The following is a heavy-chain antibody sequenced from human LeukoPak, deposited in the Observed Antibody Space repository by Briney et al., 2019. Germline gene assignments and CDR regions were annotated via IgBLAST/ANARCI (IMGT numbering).Heavy chain of an antibody. CDR3: EREGGNYYYIDV. J-gene: IGHJ6*03. Sequence: SQTLSLTCAISGDSVSSNSAAWHWIRQSPSRGLEWLGRTYYRSKWSNDYAVSMKSRITIKPDTSKNQFSLQLNSVTPDDTAVYFCEREGGNYYYIDVWGKGTTVTVSS. CDR1: GDSVSSNSAA. CDR2: TYYRSKWSN. D-gene: IGHD3-16*01. V-gene: IGHV6-1*01.